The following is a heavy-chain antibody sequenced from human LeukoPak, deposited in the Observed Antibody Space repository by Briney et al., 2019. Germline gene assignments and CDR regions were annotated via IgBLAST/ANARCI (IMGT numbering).Heavy chain of an antibody. J-gene: IGHJ4*02. CDR3: AKVLTVTTGNYYFGY. Sequence: GGSLRLSCAASGFTFSSNAMSWVRQAPGKGLEWVSNISGSDPYTYYADSVKGRFTISRDNSKNTLYLQMNSLRAEDTAVYYCAKVLTVTTGNYYFGYWGQGTLVTVSS. V-gene: IGHV3-23*01. CDR1: GFTFSSNA. D-gene: IGHD4-17*01. CDR2: ISGSDPYT.